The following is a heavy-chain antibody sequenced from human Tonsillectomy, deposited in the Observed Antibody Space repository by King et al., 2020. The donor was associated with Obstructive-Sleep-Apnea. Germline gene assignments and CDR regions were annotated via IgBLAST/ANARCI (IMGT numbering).Heavy chain of an antibody. D-gene: IGHD6-19*01. CDR2: ISWSSGSI. CDR1: GFTFDDYA. V-gene: IGHV3-9*01. J-gene: IGHJ4*02. Sequence: QLVQSGGGLVQPGRSLRLSCVASGFTFDDYAMHWVRQAPGKGLEGVSGISWSSGSIGNVDSVKGRFTISRDNVKKTLYLQMNSLRVEDTALYYCAKDKDSSGWYADYWGQGTLVTVSS. CDR3: AKDKDSSGWYADY.